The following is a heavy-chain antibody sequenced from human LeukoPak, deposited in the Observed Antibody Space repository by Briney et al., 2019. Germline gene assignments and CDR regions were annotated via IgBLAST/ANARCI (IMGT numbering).Heavy chain of an antibody. J-gene: IGHJ4*02. Sequence: SLRLSCAASGFTFSSYGMHWVRQAPGKGLEGVAVISYDGRNKYYADSVKGRFTVSRDNSKNTLYLQMNSLRAEDTAVYYCASHWAQQVVSDYWGQGTLVTVSS. CDR1: GFTFSSYG. D-gene: IGHD6-13*01. CDR2: ISYDGRNK. CDR3: ASHWAQQVVSDY. V-gene: IGHV3-30*03.